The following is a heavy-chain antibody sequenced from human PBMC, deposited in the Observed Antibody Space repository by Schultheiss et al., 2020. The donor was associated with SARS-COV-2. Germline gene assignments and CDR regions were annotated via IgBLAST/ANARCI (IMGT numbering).Heavy chain of an antibody. CDR1: GGSISSSSYY. CDR2: IYYSGST. Sequence: SETLSLTCTVSGGSISSSSYYWGWIRQPPGKGLEWIGYIYYSGSTYYNPSLKSRVTISVDTSKNQFSLKLSSVTAADTAVYYCARAAWIAAAGPIDYWGQGTLVTVSS. V-gene: IGHV4-30-4*08. D-gene: IGHD6-13*01. J-gene: IGHJ4*02. CDR3: ARAAWIAAAGPIDY.